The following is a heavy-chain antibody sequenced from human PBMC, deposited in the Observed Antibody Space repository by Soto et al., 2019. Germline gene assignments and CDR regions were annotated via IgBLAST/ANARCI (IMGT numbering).Heavy chain of an antibody. CDR2: TFYRSKWSN. Sequence: PSQTLSLTCAISGDSVSSNTAAWNWIRQSPSRGLEWLGRTFYRSKWSNDYAIAVKGRITVNPDTSKNQFYLRLNSVTPEDTAVYYCARAEDAAMAAFDYRGQGTLVTVSS. CDR1: GDSVSSNTAA. V-gene: IGHV6-1*01. D-gene: IGHD5-18*01. J-gene: IGHJ4*02. CDR3: ARAEDAAMAAFDY.